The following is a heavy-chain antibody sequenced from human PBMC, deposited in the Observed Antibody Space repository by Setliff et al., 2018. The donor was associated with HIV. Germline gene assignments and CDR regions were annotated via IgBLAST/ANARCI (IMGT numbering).Heavy chain of an antibody. Sequence: SETLSLTCAVYGGTFSDYSWTWIRRPPGKGLEWIGEIHHSGRTEYNPSLTSRISMSVDSSKNQFSLRMSSVAAADTAVYYCARGRCTGGTCSGRYSYLRIDVWGKGTTVT. D-gene: IGHD2-8*02. CDR2: IHHSGRT. CDR3: ARGRCTGGTCSGRYSYLRIDV. J-gene: IGHJ6*03. CDR1: GGTFSDYS. V-gene: IGHV4-34*01.